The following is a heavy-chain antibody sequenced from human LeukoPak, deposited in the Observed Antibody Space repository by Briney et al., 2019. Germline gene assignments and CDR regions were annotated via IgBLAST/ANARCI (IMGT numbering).Heavy chain of an antibody. CDR2: IFYSGST. J-gene: IGHJ4*02. CDR1: GGSISSYY. V-gene: IGHV4-39*07. Sequence: SETLSLTCTVSGGSISSYYWGWVRQPPGKGLEWIGNIFYSGSTYYSPSLKSRVTISLDTSRNQFSLKLNSVTAADTAVYYCATPGDHYDFWSGYPPLFDYWGQGTLVTVSS. D-gene: IGHD3-3*01. CDR3: ATPGDHYDFWSGYPPLFDY.